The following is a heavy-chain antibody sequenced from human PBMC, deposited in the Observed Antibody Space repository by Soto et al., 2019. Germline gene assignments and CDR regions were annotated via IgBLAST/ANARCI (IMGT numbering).Heavy chain of an antibody. CDR3: ATGPYYDLIGNDYYIDV. CDR1: GGSISGHY. Sequence: QVQLQESGPGLVKPSETLSLSCSVSGGSISGHYWSWVRQTPGKGLEWIVYMYYSGSTNYNPSLKSRSTITVDKPQNHLSLKPTTGTSADTSVYYSATGPYYDLIGNDYYIDVWGKWTTVTLSS. V-gene: IGHV4-59*08. J-gene: IGHJ6*03. D-gene: IGHD3-16*01. CDR2: MYYSGST.